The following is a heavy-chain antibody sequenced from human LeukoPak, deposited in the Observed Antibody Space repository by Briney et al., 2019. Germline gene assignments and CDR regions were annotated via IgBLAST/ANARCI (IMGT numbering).Heavy chain of an antibody. J-gene: IGHJ4*02. Sequence: GGSLRLSCAASGFTFSSYSMNWVRQAPGKGLEWVSSISSSSSYIYYADSVKGRFTISRDNAKNSLYLQMNSLRAEDTAVYYCARDRVVAAAAHFDYWGQGTLVTASS. D-gene: IGHD6-13*01. V-gene: IGHV3-21*01. CDR3: ARDRVVAAAAHFDY. CDR1: GFTFSSYS. CDR2: ISSSSSYI.